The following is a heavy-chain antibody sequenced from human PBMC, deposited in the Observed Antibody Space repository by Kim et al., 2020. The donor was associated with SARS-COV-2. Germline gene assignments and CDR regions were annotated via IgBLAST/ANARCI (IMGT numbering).Heavy chain of an antibody. CDR3: TRGYGSETNF. D-gene: IGHD3-10*01. CDR2: ST. V-gene: IGHV3-74*01. J-gene: IGHJ4*02. Sequence: STGYADSVKGRFTISRDNAKNTMYLQMNSLRGEDTAVYYCTRGYGSETNFWGQGSLVIVST.